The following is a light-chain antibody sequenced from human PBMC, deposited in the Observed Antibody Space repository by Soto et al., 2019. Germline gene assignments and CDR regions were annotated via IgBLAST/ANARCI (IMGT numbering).Light chain of an antibody. V-gene: IGKV3-20*01. CDR1: QSVSSSY. Sequence: ETVLTQSPGTLSLSPGERATLSCRASQSVSSSYLAWYQQKPGQAPRLLIYCASSRATGITDRFSGSGSGTDFTLTISRLEPEDFAVYYCQQYGSSPLAFGGGTKVEIK. CDR2: CAS. J-gene: IGKJ4*01. CDR3: QQYGSSPLA.